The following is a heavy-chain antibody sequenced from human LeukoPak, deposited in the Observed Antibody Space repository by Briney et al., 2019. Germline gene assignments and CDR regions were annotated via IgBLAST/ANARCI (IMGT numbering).Heavy chain of an antibody. V-gene: IGHV1-18*01. J-gene: IGHJ4*02. D-gene: IGHD3-22*01. CDR3: ARDLLGYYDSSGYYFGFDY. Sequence: GASVKVFCKASGYTFTSYGISWVRQAPGQGLEWMGWISAYNGNTNYAQKLQGRVTMTTDTSTSTAYMELRSLRSDDTAVYYCARDLLGYYDSSGYYFGFDYWGQGTLVTVSS. CDR1: GYTFTSYG. CDR2: ISAYNGNT.